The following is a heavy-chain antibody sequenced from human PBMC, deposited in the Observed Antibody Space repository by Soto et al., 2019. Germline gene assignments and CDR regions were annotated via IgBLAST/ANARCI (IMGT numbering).Heavy chain of an antibody. Sequence: EVQLVESGGGLVKPGGSLRLSCAASGFTFNNAWMNWVRQAPGKGLEWVGRIRSTADGGTIDYAAPVKDRFTISRDASKNTLHLQMNSLKTEDTAVYYCTTEPDYSNYFDYWGQGTLVTVSS. CDR2: IRSTADGGTI. CDR1: GFTFNNAW. J-gene: IGHJ4*02. CDR3: TTEPDYSNYFDY. D-gene: IGHD4-4*01. V-gene: IGHV3-15*07.